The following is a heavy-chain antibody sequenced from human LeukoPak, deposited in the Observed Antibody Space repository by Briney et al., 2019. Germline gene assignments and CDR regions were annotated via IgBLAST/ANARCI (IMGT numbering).Heavy chain of an antibody. J-gene: IGHJ6*02. CDR3: ARAGANRYYYYALDV. Sequence: GGSLRLSCTVSGFTFSSFTMNWVRQGPGKGLEWVASISNSGDYISYADSLKGRFTISRDNVNNLLYLQMNSLRAEDTAVYYCARAGANRYYYYALDVWGQGTTVTVSS. CDR1: GFTFSSFT. V-gene: IGHV3-21*01. CDR2: ISNSGDYI. D-gene: IGHD1/OR15-1a*01.